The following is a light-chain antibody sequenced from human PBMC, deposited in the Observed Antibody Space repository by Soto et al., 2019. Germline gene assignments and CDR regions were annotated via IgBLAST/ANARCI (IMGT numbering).Light chain of an antibody. CDR3: QQRSNWPIT. J-gene: IGKJ5*01. V-gene: IGKV3-11*01. CDR2: DAS. CDR1: QSVSNNY. Sequence: EIVLTQSPGTLSLSPGERATLSCRASQSVSNNYLAWYQQKPGQAPRLLIYDASNRATGIPARFSGSGSGTDFTLTISSLEPEDFAVYYCQQRSNWPITFGQGTRLEN.